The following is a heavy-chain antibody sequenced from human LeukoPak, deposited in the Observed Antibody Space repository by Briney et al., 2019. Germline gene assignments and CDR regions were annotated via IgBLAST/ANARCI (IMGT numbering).Heavy chain of an antibody. V-gene: IGHV3-30-3*01. CDR3: VRQSSGWYHFDY. J-gene: IGHJ4*02. Sequence: GGSLRLSCAVSGFSFSSYSMHWVRQAPGKGLEWAAVISSDGSNKYYADSVKGRFTISRDNSKNTLYMQMNSLRAEDTAVYYCVRQSSGWYHFDYWGQGTLVTVSS. CDR2: ISSDGSNK. D-gene: IGHD6-19*01. CDR1: GFSFSSYS.